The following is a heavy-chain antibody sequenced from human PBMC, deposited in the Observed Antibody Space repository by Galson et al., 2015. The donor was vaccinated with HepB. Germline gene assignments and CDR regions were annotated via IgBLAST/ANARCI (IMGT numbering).Heavy chain of an antibody. J-gene: IGHJ4*02. CDR2: IIPIFGTA. CDR3: ASLGSNPTGKHFDYSNSRVDY. CDR1: GGTFSSYA. Sequence: SVKVSCKASGGTFSSYAISWVRQAPGQGLEWMGGIIPIFGTANYAQKFQGRVTITADESTSTAYMELSSLRSEDTAVYYCASLGSNPTGKHFDYSNSRVDYWGQGTLVTVSS. V-gene: IGHV1-69*13. D-gene: IGHD4-11*01.